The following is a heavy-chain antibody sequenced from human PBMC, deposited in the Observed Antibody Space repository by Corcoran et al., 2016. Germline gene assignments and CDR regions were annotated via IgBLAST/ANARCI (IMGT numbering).Heavy chain of an antibody. Sequence: QVQLEESGGGVVQPGRSLRLSCAASGFIFSTYGIHWVRQAPGKGLEWVAVIWYDGSNKWYADSVKGRFTISSDNSKNTLYLQMNSLRVEDTAIYYCARDRDNDYGFFDYWGQGTLVTVSS. CDR1: GFIFSTYG. J-gene: IGHJ4*02. V-gene: IGHV3-33*01. CDR3: ARDRDNDYGFFDY. D-gene: IGHD4-17*01. CDR2: IWYDGSNK.